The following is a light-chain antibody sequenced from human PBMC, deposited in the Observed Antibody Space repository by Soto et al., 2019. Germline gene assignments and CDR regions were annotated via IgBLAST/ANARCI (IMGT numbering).Light chain of an antibody. CDR2: DVS. CDR3: SSYTTSNTRQIV. Sequence: QSALTQPASVSGSPGQAITISCTGTSSDVGGYTYVSWYQQHPGKAPKFIIYDVSNRPSGVSNRVSGSKSGNTASLTISGLQAEDEADYYCSSYTTSNTRQIVFGTGTKLTVL. CDR1: SSDVGGYTY. J-gene: IGLJ1*01. V-gene: IGLV2-14*01.